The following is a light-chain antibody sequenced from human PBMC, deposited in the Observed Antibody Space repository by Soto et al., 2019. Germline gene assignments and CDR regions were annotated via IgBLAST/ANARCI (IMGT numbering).Light chain of an antibody. CDR2: DAS. V-gene: IGKV1-5*01. J-gene: IGKJ4*01. CDR3: QQYDNYKPLT. CDR1: QSISSW. Sequence: DIQMTQPPSTLSASVGDRVTITCRASQSISSWLAWYQQKPGKAPKLLIFDASSLESGTPSRFSGRRSGTQFTLTINGLQPDDFATYYCQQYDNYKPLTFGGGTKV.